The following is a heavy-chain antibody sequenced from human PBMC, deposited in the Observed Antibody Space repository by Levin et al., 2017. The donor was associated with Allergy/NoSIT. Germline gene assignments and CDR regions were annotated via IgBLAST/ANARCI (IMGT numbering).Heavy chain of an antibody. J-gene: IGHJ4*02. CDR3: ANSQGNYGHLPDYLED. Sequence: LSLTCAASGFTFSNSAMTWVRQAPGKGLEWVSTVSGDTTYYADSVKGRFTISRDNSKNTVYLQMNSLRGEDTAVYYCANSQGNYGHLPDYLEDWGQGTLVIVSS. V-gene: IGHV3-23*01. CDR2: VSGDTT. CDR1: GFTFSNSA. D-gene: IGHD3-16*01.